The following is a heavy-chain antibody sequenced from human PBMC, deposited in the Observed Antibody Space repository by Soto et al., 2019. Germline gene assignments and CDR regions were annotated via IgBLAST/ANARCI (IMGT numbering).Heavy chain of an antibody. J-gene: IGHJ6*03. CDR2: IYYSGST. CDR3: ARETIFGVVSEPYYYYYMDV. Sequence: SETLSLTCTVSGGSISSYYWSWIRQPPGKGLEWIGYIYYSGSTNYNPSLKSRVTISVDTSKNQFSLKLSSVTAADTAVYYCARETIFGVVSEPYYYYYMDVWGKGTTVTVSS. CDR1: GGSISSYY. D-gene: IGHD3-3*01. V-gene: IGHV4-59*01.